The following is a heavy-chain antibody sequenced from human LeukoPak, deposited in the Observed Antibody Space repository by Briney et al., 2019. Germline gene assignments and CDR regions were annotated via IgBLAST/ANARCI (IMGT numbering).Heavy chain of an antibody. V-gene: IGHV4-61*02. J-gene: IGHJ6*03. Sequence: SETLSLTCTVSGGSISSGSYYWSWIRQPAGKGLEWIGRIYTSGSTNYNPSLKSRDTISVDTSKNQFSLRLSSVTAADTAVYYCARDGYDYRYYYYYMDVWGKGTTVTVSS. CDR2: IYTSGST. CDR3: ARDGYDYRYYYYYMDV. D-gene: IGHD5-12*01. CDR1: GGSISSGSYY.